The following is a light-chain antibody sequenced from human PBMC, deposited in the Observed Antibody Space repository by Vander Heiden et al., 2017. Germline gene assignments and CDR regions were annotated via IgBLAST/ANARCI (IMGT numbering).Light chain of an antibody. Sequence: DIQMTQSPSSLSASVGDRVTITCRASQSISSYLNWYQQKPGKAPKLLIYAASSLQSGVPSRFSRSGYGTDFTLTISSLQPEDFATYYCQQSDSTPIFTFGHGTKVDIK. J-gene: IGKJ3*01. CDR2: AAS. CDR1: QSISSY. V-gene: IGKV1-39*01. CDR3: QQSDSTPIFT.